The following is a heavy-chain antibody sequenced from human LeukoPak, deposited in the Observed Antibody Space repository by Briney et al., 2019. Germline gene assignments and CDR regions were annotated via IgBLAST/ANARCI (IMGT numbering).Heavy chain of an antibody. CDR2: IYYSGST. CDR3: ARLYRRSYHLDY. D-gene: IGHD1-26*01. J-gene: IGHJ4*02. CDR1: GGSISSYY. V-gene: IGHV4-59*01. Sequence: PSETLSLTCTVSGGSISSYYWSWIRQPPGKGLEWIGYIYYSGSTNYNPTLKSRVTISVDTPKHQFSLKLSSVTAADTAVYYCARLYRRSYHLDYWGQGTLVTVSS.